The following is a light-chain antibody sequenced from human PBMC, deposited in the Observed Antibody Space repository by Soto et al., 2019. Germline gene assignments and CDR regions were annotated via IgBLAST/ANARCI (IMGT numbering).Light chain of an antibody. CDR2: DVT. V-gene: IGLV2-14*01. CDR3: GSITRSSTSV. CDR1: SSDVGGLEY. Sequence: SVLGPPASVSGSPGQSITISCTGTSSDVGGLEYVSWYQHQPGKAPKLIIYDVTKRPSGVSNRFSGSKSGNTASLTISGIQAEDEGDYYCGSITRSSTSVFGTGTKVTVL. J-gene: IGLJ1*01.